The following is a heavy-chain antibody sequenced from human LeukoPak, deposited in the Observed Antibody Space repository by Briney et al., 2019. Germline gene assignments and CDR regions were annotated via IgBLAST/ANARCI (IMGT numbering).Heavy chain of an antibody. Sequence: GGSLRLSCGASGFTFSDYWMHWVRQAPGKGLVWVSRISTDGSFTRYTDSVQGRFIISRDTAKNTLFLQMNSPRADDTAVYYCAREARVGGALQYWGQGTLVTVSS. CDR3: AREARVGGALQY. V-gene: IGHV3-74*01. CDR2: ISTDGSFT. CDR1: GFTFSDYW. J-gene: IGHJ4*02. D-gene: IGHD1-26*01.